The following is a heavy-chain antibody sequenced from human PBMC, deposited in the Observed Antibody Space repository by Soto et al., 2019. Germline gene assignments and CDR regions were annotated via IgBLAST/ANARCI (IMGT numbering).Heavy chain of an antibody. D-gene: IGHD4-17*01. Sequence: ASVKVSCKASGYTFTSYGISWVRQAPGQGLEWMGWISAYNGNTNYAQKLQGRVTMTTDTSTSTAYMELRSLRSDDTAVYYCARDGARYETTVTYFDYWGQGTLVTVSS. CDR1: GYTFTSYG. J-gene: IGHJ4*02. CDR2: ISAYNGNT. CDR3: ARDGARYETTVTYFDY. V-gene: IGHV1-18*01.